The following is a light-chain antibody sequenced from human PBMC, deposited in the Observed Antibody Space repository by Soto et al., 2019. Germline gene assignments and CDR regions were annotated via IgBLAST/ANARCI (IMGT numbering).Light chain of an antibody. CDR1: SSDIGGYDY. J-gene: IGLJ2*01. CDR3: TSYASGSSHVV. CDR2: DVN. Sequence: QSALTQPASVSGSPGQSITLSCTGTSSDIGGYDYVSWYQRHPGKAPKLIIYDVNNRPSGVSNRFSGSKSGNTASLTISRLQAEDEADYYCTSYASGSSHVVFGGGTKVTVL. V-gene: IGLV2-14*01.